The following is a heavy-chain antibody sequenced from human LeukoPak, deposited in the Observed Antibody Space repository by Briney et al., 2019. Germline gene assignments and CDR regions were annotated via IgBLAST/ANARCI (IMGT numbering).Heavy chain of an antibody. V-gene: IGHV1-69*05. CDR1: GGTFSSYA. CDR2: IIPIFGTA. J-gene: IGHJ5*02. CDR3: ARGHLGGVDTAMATDWFDP. Sequence: SSVKVSCKASGGTFSSYAISWVRQAPGQGLEWMGGIIPIFGTANYAQKFQGRVTITRNTSISTAYMELSSLRSEDTAVYYCARGHLGGVDTAMATDWFDPWGQGTLVTVSS. D-gene: IGHD5-18*01.